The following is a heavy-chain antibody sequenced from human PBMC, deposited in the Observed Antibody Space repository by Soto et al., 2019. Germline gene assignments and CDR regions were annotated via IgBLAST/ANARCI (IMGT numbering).Heavy chain of an antibody. D-gene: IGHD2-21*02. CDR3: ARALVFYGGFDP. CDR2: ISSSGSTI. V-gene: IGHV3-11*01. J-gene: IGHJ5*02. CDR1: GFTFTDYY. Sequence: GSLRLSCAASGFTFTDYYMTWIRQAPGKGLEWVSYISSSGSTIYYADSVKGRLTISRDNAKNSLYLQMNSLRAEDTAVYYCARALVFYGGFDPWGQGTLVTVSS.